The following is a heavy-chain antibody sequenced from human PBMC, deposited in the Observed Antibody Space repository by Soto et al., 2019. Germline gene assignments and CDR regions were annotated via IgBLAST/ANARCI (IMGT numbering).Heavy chain of an antibody. CDR1: GGSISSYY. CDR2: IYYSGST. D-gene: IGHD2-21*02. Sequence: PSETLSLTCTVSGGSISSYYWSWIRQPPGKGLEWIGYIYYSGSTNYNPSLKSRVTISVDTSKNQFSLKLSSVTAADTAVYYCAREAPTCGGDCRTFDYWGQGTLVTVSS. V-gene: IGHV4-59*01. J-gene: IGHJ4*02. CDR3: AREAPTCGGDCRTFDY.